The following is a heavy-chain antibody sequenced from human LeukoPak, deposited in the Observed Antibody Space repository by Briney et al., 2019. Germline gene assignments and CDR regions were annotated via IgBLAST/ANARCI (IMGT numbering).Heavy chain of an antibody. D-gene: IGHD1-14*01. CDR3: ARVRGNPLSYFDY. V-gene: IGHV1-69*13. CDR1: GGTFSSYA. CDR2: IIPIFGTA. J-gene: IGHJ4*02. Sequence: SVKVSCKASGGTFSSYAISWVRQAPGQGLECMGGIIPIFGTANYAQKFQGRVTITADESTSTAYMELSSLRSEDTAVYYCARVRGNPLSYFDYWGQGTLVTVSS.